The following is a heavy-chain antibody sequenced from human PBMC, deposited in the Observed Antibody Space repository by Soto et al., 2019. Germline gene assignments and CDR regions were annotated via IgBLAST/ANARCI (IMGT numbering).Heavy chain of an antibody. Sequence: ASVKVSCKASGYTFTRYDINWVRQATGQGLEWMGWMNANSGNTGYAQKFQGRVTMTRNTSISTAYMELSSLRSEDTAVYYCARRMGWQMVYWGQGTLVTVSS. V-gene: IGHV1-8*01. CDR1: GYTFTRYD. CDR2: MNANSGNT. J-gene: IGHJ4*02. D-gene: IGHD1-26*01. CDR3: ARRMGWQMVY.